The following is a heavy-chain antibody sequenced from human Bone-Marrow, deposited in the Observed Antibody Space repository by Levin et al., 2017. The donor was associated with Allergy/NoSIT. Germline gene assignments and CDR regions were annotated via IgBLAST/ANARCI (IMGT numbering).Heavy chain of an antibody. J-gene: IGHJ4*02. D-gene: IGHD1-7*01. V-gene: IGHV3-66*01. CDR1: FFPFLLPS. CDR3: ARDGPGTATGTP. CDR2: IYSGGDT. Sequence: RSGGSLRLSFASSFFPFLLPSLLFFLPSPLKGLEWVSLIYSGGDTQYADSVKGRFTISRDNSKNTLYLQMNSLRVDDTAVYYCARDGPGTATGTPWGQGTLVTVSS.